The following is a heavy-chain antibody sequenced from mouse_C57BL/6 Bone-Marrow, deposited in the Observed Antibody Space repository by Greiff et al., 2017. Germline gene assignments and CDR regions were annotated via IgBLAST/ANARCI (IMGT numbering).Heavy chain of an antibody. CDR1: GYTFTSYW. V-gene: IGHV1-59*01. Sequence: QVQLQQPGAELVRPGTSVKLSCKASGYTFTSYWMHWVKQRPGQGLEWIGVIDPSDSYTNYNQKFKGKATLTVDTSSSTAYMQLRSLTSEDSAVYYCARIRRDYWGQGTTLTVSS. J-gene: IGHJ2*01. CDR3: ARIRRDY. CDR2: IDPSDSYT.